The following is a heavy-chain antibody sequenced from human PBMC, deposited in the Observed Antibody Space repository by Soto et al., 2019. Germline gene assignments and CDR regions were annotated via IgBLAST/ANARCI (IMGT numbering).Heavy chain of an antibody. D-gene: IGHD1-7*01. CDR3: ARTPETRDWLDP. CDR1: GASVSSYY. Sequence: PSETLSLTCSVSGASVSSYYWSWVRQPPGKGLEWIGYIYYIGAYNYNPSLKSRVTISVDTSKNQFSLKLTSVTAADTAVYYCARTPETRDWLDPWGQGSMVTFYS. J-gene: IGHJ5*02. CDR2: IYYIGAY. V-gene: IGHV4-59*02.